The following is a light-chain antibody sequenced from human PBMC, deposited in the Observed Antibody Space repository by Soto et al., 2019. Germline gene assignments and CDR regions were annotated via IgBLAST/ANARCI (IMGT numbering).Light chain of an antibody. CDR1: QSISSY. CDR3: QQSYSTPRT. Sequence: DIQMTQSPSSLSASVGDRVTITCRASQSISSYLNWYQQKPGKAPTLLIYAASSLQSGVPSRSSGRGSGTEFTLTISSLQAEYFATYYCQQSYSTPRTFGQGKKVDIK. V-gene: IGKV1-39*01. J-gene: IGKJ1*01. CDR2: AAS.